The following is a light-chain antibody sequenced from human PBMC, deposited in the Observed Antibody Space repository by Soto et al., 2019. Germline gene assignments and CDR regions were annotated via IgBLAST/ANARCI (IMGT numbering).Light chain of an antibody. V-gene: IGKV1-5*03. J-gene: IGKJ1*01. CDR1: QSISNW. CDR2: KAS. Sequence: DIQMTQSPSTLSASVGDRVTITCRASQSISNWLAWFQQKPGKAPKTLIYKASNLESGVPSRFSGSGSGTEFTLTISSLQPDDFATYFCQQYKSYFRTFGQGTKVDIK. CDR3: QQYKSYFRT.